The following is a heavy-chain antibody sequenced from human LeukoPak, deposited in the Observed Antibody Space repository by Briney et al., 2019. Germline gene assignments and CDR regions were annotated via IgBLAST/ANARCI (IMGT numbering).Heavy chain of an antibody. CDR2: IYYSGST. CDR3: ARFDIVATMVDH. J-gene: IGHJ4*02. Sequence: LQTLSLTCTVSGGSISSGGYYWSWIRQHPGKGLEWIGYIYYSGSTYYNPSLKSRVTISVDTSKNQFSLKLSSVTAADTAVYYCARFDIVATMVDHWGQGTLVTVSS. V-gene: IGHV4-31*03. D-gene: IGHD5-12*01. CDR1: GGSISSGGYY.